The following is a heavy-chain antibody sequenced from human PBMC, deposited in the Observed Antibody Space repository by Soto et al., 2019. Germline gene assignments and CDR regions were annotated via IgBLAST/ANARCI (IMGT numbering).Heavy chain of an antibody. CDR2: ISGSGGST. CDR3: ACLAWFGDPVTPFDC. D-gene: IGHD3-10*01. CDR1: GFTFSTYA. J-gene: IGHJ4*02. V-gene: IGHV3-23*01. Sequence: GGSVRLSCTASGFTFSTYAMSWVRQAPGKALDGVSGISGSGGSTNHADSVKGRFSISRDNSKNMVYLQMNSLRAEDTAVYHCACLAWFGDPVTPFDCWGQGTVVTSPQ.